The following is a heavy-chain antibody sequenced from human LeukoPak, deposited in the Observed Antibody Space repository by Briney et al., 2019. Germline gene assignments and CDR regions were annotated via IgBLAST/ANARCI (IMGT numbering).Heavy chain of an antibody. CDR1: GGSISSYY. V-gene: IGHV4-59*01. D-gene: IGHD6-19*01. CDR3: ARASSGWNNWFDP. CDR2: IHYSGST. Sequence: SETLSLTCTVSGGSISSYYWSWIRQPPGKGLEWIGYIHYSGSTNYNPSLKSRVTISVDTSKNQFSLKLSSVTAADTAVYYCARASSGWNNWFDPWGQGTLVTVSS. J-gene: IGHJ5*02.